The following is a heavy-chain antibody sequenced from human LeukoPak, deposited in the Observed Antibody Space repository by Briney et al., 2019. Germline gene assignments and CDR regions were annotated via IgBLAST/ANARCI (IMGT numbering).Heavy chain of an antibody. D-gene: IGHD3-10*01. V-gene: IGHV1-69*13. CDR3: ASTISTGYGMDV. Sequence: ASVKVSCKASGGTFSSYAISWVRQAPRQGLEWMGGIIPIFGTANYAQKFQGRVTITADESTSTAYMELSSLRSEDTAVYYCASTISTGYGMDVWGQGTTVTVSS. J-gene: IGHJ6*02. CDR1: GGTFSSYA. CDR2: IIPIFGTA.